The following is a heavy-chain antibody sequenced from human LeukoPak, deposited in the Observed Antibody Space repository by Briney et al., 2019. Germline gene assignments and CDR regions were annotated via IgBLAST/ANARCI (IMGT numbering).Heavy chain of an antibody. CDR2: ITSGSSTI. V-gene: IGHV3-48*01. Sequence: GGSLRLSCAASGFTLITYSMNWLRLAPGKGLEWVSYITSGSSTIYYADSVKGRFTISRDNAKYSLYLQMNSLRAEDTAVYYCERDGEVWGNYRPFDFWGQGTLVTVSS. D-gene: IGHD3-16*02. CDR1: GFTLITYS. CDR3: ERDGEVWGNYRPFDF. J-gene: IGHJ4*02.